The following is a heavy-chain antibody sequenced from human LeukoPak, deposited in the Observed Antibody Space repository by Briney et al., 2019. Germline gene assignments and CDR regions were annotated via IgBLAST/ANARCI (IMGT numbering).Heavy chain of an antibody. CDR1: GGTFSNSA. CDR2: IIPVLNIT. Sequence: SVTVSFKTSGGTFSNSAITWVRQAPGQGREWMGRIIPVLNITTYAQKFQGSVTITADTSTSTVYMELSSLRSEETAVYYCARHQGLTAPPPYGLDVWGQGTTVIVSS. D-gene: IGHD5-18*01. CDR3: ARHQGLTAPPPYGLDV. J-gene: IGHJ6*02. V-gene: IGHV1-69*04.